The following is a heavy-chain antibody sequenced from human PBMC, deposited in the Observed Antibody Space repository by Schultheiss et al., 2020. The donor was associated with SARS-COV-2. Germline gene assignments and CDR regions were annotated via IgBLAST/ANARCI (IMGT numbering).Heavy chain of an antibody. D-gene: IGHD5-18*01. V-gene: IGHV4-59*01. Sequence: SETLSLTCTVSGGSISSYYWSWIRQPPGKGLEWIGYTHYSGRINHNPSLESRVITSVDTSKNQFSLKLSSVTAADTAVYYCAGSGYKFGARWWGQGTLVTVSS. CDR1: GGSISSYY. CDR3: AGSGYKFGARW. J-gene: IGHJ4*02. CDR2: THYSGRI.